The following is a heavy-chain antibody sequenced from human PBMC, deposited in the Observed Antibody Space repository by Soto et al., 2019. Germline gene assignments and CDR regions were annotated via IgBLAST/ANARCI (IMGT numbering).Heavy chain of an antibody. V-gene: IGHV3-30*18. J-gene: IGHJ4*02. CDR2: IASDSGYK. D-gene: IGHD5-18*01. CDR3: ANEYSAHQHFDY. CDR1: GFTFRTYA. Sequence: QVQLVESGGGVVQPGTSLRLSCAASGFTFRTYAMHWVRQAPGKGLEWVAVIASDSGYKNSTGSVKGRFTISRDNSKNTLYLEMSSLRAEDTAVYYCANEYSAHQHFDYWGLGTLVTVSP.